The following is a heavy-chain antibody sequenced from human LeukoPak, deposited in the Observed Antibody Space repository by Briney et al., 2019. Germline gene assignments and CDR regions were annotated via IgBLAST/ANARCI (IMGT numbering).Heavy chain of an antibody. CDR3: ARDRDYYGSGSYYGKGGMYNWFDP. CDR2: ISYDGSNK. D-gene: IGHD3-10*01. J-gene: IGHJ5*02. V-gene: IGHV3-30*03. CDR1: GFTFSSYG. Sequence: GRSLRLSCAASGFTFSSYGMHWVRQALGKGLEWVAVISYDGSNKYYADSVKGRFTISRDNSKNTLYLQMNSLRAEDTAVYYCARDRDYYGSGSYYGKGGMYNWFDPWGQGTLVTVSS.